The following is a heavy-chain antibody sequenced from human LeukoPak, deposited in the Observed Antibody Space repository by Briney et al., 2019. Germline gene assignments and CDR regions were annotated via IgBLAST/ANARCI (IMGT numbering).Heavy chain of an antibody. CDR1: GGSFSGYY. CDR2: INHSGST. V-gene: IGHV4-34*01. Sequence: SETLSLTCAVYGGSFSGYYWSWIRQPPGKGLEWIGEINHSGSTNYNPSLKSRVTISVDTSKNQFSLKLSSVTAADTAVYYCARGPAGRCSSTSCYTPGYYYCMDVWGKGTTVTVSS. J-gene: IGHJ6*03. D-gene: IGHD2-2*02. CDR3: ARGPAGRCSSTSCYTPGYYYCMDV.